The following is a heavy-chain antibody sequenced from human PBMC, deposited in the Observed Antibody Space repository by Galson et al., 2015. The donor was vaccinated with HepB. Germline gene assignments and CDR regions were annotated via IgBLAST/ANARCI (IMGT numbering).Heavy chain of an antibody. CDR3: ARMIGGSWYAIDY. CDR1: VFSLSTSGMC. J-gene: IGHJ4*02. Sequence: PALVKPTQTLTLTCTFSVFSLSTSGMCVSWIRQPPGKALEWLARIDWDDDKYYSTSLKTRLTISKDTSKNQVVLTMTNMDPVDTATYYCARMIGGSWYAIDYWGQGTLVTVSS. D-gene: IGHD6-13*01. V-gene: IGHV2-70*11. CDR2: IDWDDDK.